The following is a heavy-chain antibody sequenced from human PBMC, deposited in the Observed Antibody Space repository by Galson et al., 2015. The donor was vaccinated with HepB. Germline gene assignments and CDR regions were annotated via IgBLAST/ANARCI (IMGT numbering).Heavy chain of an antibody. Sequence: SVKVSCKASGGTFSTYSLSWVRQAPGQGLQWMGEIIPTSGAASNAQRFQGRVTFTADGSTSTAYMELSNLRSDDTAVYYCARDSSGYPFQFWGQGTLVTVSS. V-gene: IGHV1-69*13. CDR1: GGTFSTYS. J-gene: IGHJ4*02. D-gene: IGHD3-22*01. CDR3: ARDSSGYPFQF. CDR2: IIPTSGAA.